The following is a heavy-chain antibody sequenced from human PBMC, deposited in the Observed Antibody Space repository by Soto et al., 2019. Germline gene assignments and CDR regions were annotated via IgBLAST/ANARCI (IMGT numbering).Heavy chain of an antibody. CDR1: GYTFTGYY. CDR3: ARGPYSSSWNFDY. J-gene: IGHJ4*02. CDR2: INPNSGGT. Sequence: ASVKVSCKASGYTFTGYYIHWVRQAPGQGLEWMGWINPNSGGTNYAQKFQGWVTMTRDTSISTAYMELSRLRSDDTAVYYCARGPYSSSWNFDYWGQGTLVTVSS. V-gene: IGHV1-2*04. D-gene: IGHD6-13*01.